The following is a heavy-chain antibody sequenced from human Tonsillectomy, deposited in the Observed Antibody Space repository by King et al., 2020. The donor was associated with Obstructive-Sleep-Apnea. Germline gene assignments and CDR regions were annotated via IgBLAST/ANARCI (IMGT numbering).Heavy chain of an antibody. CDR1: GFTVSSNY. CDR2: IYSGGST. Sequence: VQLVESGGGLVQPGGSLRLSCAASGFTVSSNYMSWVRQAPGKGLEWVSGIYSGGSTYYADPVKGRFTISRHNSKNTLYLQMNSLSAEDTAVYYCARVLDVRYFDLWGRGTLVTVSS. CDR3: ARVLDVRYFDL. D-gene: IGHD6-6*01. J-gene: IGHJ2*01. V-gene: IGHV3-53*04.